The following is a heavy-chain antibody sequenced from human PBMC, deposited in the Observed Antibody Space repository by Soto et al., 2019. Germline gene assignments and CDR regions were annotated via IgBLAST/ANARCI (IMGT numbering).Heavy chain of an antibody. V-gene: IGHV3-7*03. Sequence: GKGLEWVANINKDGSEKFYVDSVKGRFTISRDNAKNSLFLQMNSLRAEDTAVYYCATRPCETNYSGVFDNSGQAAL. D-gene: IGHD2-21*01. CDR3: ATRPCETNYSGVFDN. J-gene: IGHJ4*02. CDR2: INKDGSEK.